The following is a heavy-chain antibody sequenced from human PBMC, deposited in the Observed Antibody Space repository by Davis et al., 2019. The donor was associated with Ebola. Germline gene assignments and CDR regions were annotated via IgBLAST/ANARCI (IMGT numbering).Heavy chain of an antibody. D-gene: IGHD6-6*01. CDR3: ASFGHSTSSVDY. V-gene: IGHV4-34*01. Sequence: MPSETLSLTCAVYGASLSGYYWIWIRQSPGKGLEWIGESNHSGRTYYNPSLKSRVTISVDTSRNQFSLKMTSVTAADTALYYCASFGHSTSSVDYWGQGALVTVSS. CDR2: SNHSGRT. J-gene: IGHJ4*02. CDR1: GASLSGYY.